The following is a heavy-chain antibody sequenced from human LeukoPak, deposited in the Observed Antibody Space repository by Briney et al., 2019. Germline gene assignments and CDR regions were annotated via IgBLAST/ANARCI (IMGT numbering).Heavy chain of an antibody. CDR2: ISWYSGSI. CDR1: GFTFDDYA. D-gene: IGHD5-18*01. J-gene: IGHJ4*02. CDR3: AKDRGFVQLWYFDY. Sequence: GRSLRLSCAASGFTFDDYAMHWVRQPPGKGLEWVSGISWYSGSIGYADSVKGRFTISRDNAKNSLYLQMNSLRAEDTALYYCAKDRGFVQLWYFDYWGQGTLVTVSS. V-gene: IGHV3-9*01.